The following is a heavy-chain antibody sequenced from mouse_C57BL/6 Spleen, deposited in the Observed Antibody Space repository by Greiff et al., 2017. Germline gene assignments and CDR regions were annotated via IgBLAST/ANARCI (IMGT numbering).Heavy chain of an antibody. CDR2: ISYDGSN. V-gene: IGHV3-6*01. Sequence: EVHLVESGPGLVKPSQSLSLTCSVTGYSITSGYYWNWIRQFPGNKLEWMGYISYDGSNNYNPSLKNRISITRDTSKNQFFLKLNSVTTEDTATYYCARVGGIAYWYFDVWGTGTTVTVSS. CDR1: GYSITSGYY. CDR3: ARVGGIAYWYFDV. J-gene: IGHJ1*03.